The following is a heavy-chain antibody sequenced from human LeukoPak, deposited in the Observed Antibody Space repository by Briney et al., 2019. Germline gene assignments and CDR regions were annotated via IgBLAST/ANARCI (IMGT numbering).Heavy chain of an antibody. CDR2: MNPNSGNT. CDR1: GYTFTSYD. CDR3: AKEGRADLTTHYWYFDL. Sequence: GASVKVSCKASGYTFTSYDINWVRQATGQGLEWMGWMNPNSGNTGYAQKFQGRVTMTRNTSISTAYMELSSLRSEDTAVYYCAKEGRADLTTHYWYFDLWGRGTLVTVSS. V-gene: IGHV1-8*01. J-gene: IGHJ2*01. D-gene: IGHD1-14*01.